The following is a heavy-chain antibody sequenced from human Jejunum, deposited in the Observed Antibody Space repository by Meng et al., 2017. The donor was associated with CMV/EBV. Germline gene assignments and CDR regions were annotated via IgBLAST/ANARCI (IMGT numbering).Heavy chain of an antibody. V-gene: IGHV4-39*01. Sequence: LQESGPGLVKPSETLSLTCTVSGGSISSSSYYWGWIRQPPGKGLEWIGSIYYSGSTYYNPSLKSRVTISVDTSKNQFSLKLSSVTAADTAVYYCASPLGILGIVDLWGRGTLVTASS. J-gene: IGHJ2*01. CDR2: IYYSGST. D-gene: IGHD7-27*01. CDR1: GGSISSSSYY. CDR3: ASPLGILGIVDL.